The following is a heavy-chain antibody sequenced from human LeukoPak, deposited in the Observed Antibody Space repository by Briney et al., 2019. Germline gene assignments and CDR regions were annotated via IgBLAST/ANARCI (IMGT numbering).Heavy chain of an antibody. D-gene: IGHD2-21*01. V-gene: IGHV1-3*01. J-gene: IGHJ4*02. CDR2: INAGNGNT. Sequence: GASVNVSCKSSGYTFPNYAMHWVRQAPAQRLEWMGWINAGNGNTKYSQKFQGRVTMTTDTSTSTAYMELRSLRSDDTAVYYCAKLWPAAEFFDYWGQGTLVTASS. CDR3: AKLWPAAEFFDY. CDR1: GYTFPNYA.